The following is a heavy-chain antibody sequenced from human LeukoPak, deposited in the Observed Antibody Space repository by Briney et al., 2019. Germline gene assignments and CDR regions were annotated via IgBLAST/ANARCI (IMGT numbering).Heavy chain of an antibody. J-gene: IGHJ4*02. CDR3: ARDRAYGSRGWFFDYYDY. Sequence: GGSLRLSCVASGFMFSDYAMHWVRQAPGKGLEYVSAISTDGSSTFHANSVKGRFTISRDNSKNTLYLQMGSLRAEDMAVYYCARDRAYGSRGWFFDYYDYWGRGTLVTVSS. D-gene: IGHD6-19*01. V-gene: IGHV3-64*01. CDR2: ISTDGSST. CDR1: GFMFSDYA.